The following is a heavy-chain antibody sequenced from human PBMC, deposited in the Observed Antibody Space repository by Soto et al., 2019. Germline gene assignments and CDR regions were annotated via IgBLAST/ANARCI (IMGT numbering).Heavy chain of an antibody. CDR2: ISDDGSNK. Sequence: PGGSLRLSCAASGFVFHDYGLHWVRQAPGKGLEWVAVISDDGSNKYYADSVKGRFTISRDTSRTTLYLQMNSLRVEDTAVYYCARCRRPHYYYYVLDFWGQGTTVTVSS. CDR3: ARCRRPHYYYYVLDF. V-gene: IGHV3-30*03. J-gene: IGHJ6*02. CDR1: GFVFHDYG. D-gene: IGHD2-15*01.